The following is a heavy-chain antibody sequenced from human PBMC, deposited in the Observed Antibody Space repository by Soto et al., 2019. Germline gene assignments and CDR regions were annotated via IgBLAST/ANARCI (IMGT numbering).Heavy chain of an antibody. D-gene: IGHD3-10*01. J-gene: IGHJ4*02. CDR2: INAGNGNT. CDR3: ARDLNYFGSGRLIPAAGSTVAY. V-gene: IGHV1-3*01. Sequence: ASVKVSCKASGYTFTSYAMHWVRQAPGQRLEWMGWINAGNGNTKYSQKFQGRVTITRDTSASTAYMELSSLRSEDTAVYYCARDLNYFGSGRLIPAAGSTVAYWGQGTLVTVS. CDR1: GYTFTSYA.